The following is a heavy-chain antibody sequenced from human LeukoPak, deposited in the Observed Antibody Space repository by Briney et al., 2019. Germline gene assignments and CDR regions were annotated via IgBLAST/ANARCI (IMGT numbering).Heavy chain of an antibody. J-gene: IGHJ1*01. CDR1: GYTFTGYY. V-gene: IGHV1-2*02. D-gene: IGHD4-17*01. Sequence: ASVKVSCKASGYTFTGYYMHWVRQAPGQGLEWMGWINPNNGGTYYAQKFQGRVTMTRDTSISTAYMELIRLSSDDTAVYYCASTNDYGDFVCFQHRGQGTLVTVSS. CDR3: ASTNDYGDFVCFQH. CDR2: INPNNGGT.